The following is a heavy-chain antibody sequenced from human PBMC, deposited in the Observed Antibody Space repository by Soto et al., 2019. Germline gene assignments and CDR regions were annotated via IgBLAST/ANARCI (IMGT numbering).Heavy chain of an antibody. Sequence: PGGSLRLSCAASGFTFSSYAMHWVRQAPGKGLEYVSAISSNGGSTYYANSVKGRFTISRDNSKNTLYLQMGSLRAEDSAMYYCASPQRYDFWSGYVFDYWGQGTLVTVSS. D-gene: IGHD3-3*01. CDR3: ASPQRYDFWSGYVFDY. CDR2: ISSNGGST. CDR1: GFTFSSYA. V-gene: IGHV3-64*01. J-gene: IGHJ4*02.